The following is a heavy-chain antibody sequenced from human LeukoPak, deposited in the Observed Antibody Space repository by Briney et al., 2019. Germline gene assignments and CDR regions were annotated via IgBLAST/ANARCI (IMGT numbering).Heavy chain of an antibody. J-gene: IGHJ4*02. CDR1: GVSISRFY. D-gene: IGHD6-19*01. V-gene: IGHV4-4*09. CDR2: IYNGVPT. Sequence: SETLSLICTTSGVSISRFYWSWVRQPPGKGLEWIGNIYNGVPTVFNPSLKSRVTISVDTSRRQFSLELASVTAADTAVYYCVQTTGWPGFDYWGQGILVTVSS. CDR3: VQTTGWPGFDY.